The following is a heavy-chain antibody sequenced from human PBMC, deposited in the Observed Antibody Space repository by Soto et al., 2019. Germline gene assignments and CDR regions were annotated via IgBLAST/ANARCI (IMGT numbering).Heavy chain of an antibody. CDR3: ARVRHDFGDYGPFDY. CDR1: GYTFTTFH. D-gene: IGHD4-17*01. V-gene: IGHV1-18*01. J-gene: IGHJ4*02. Sequence: QVQLVQSGAEVKKPGASVKVSCKASGYTFTTFHITWVRQAPGQGLEWMGWISASKGNTKYVQNLQGRVSMTTDTSTSTAYMELRSLRSDDTAVYYCARVRHDFGDYGPFDYWGQGTLVTVSP. CDR2: ISASKGNT.